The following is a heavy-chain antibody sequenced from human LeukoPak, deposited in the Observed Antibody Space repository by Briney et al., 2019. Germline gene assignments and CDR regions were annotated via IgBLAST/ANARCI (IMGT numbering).Heavy chain of an antibody. D-gene: IGHD6-6*01. J-gene: IGHJ4*02. CDR2: ISSSGSTI. CDR1: GFTFSDYY. V-gene: IGHV3-11*01. Sequence: GVSPRLSCAASGFTFSDYYMSWIRQAPGKGLEWISYISSSGSTIYYADSVKGRFTISRDNARNSLYLQMNSLRAEDTAVYYCARERAIASLRPYYFDYWGQGTLVTVSS. CDR3: ARERAIASLRPYYFDY.